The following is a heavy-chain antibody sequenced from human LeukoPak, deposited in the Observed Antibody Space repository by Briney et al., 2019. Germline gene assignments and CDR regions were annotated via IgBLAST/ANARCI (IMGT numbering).Heavy chain of an antibody. CDR2: ISIYSGNT. Sequence: ASVKVSCKASGYTFTSHGLSWARQAPWQGLEWMGWISIYSGNTNYAHKFQDRISMTTDTSTSTAYMELRSLKSDDTAVYYCARDPGGTWGFDYWGQGALVTVSS. CDR1: GYTFTSHG. CDR3: ARDPGGTWGFDY. V-gene: IGHV1-18*01. D-gene: IGHD7-27*01. J-gene: IGHJ4*02.